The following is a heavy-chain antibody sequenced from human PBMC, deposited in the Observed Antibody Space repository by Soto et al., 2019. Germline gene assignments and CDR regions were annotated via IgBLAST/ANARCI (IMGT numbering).Heavy chain of an antibody. Sequence: GGSLRLSCAASGFTFSSYAMSWVRQAPGKGLEWVSAISGSGGSTYYADSVKGRFTISRDNSKNTLYLQMNSLRAEDTAVYYCAKDRSKRWLQPSNWFDPWGQGTLVTVSS. J-gene: IGHJ5*02. CDR1: GFTFSSYA. V-gene: IGHV3-23*01. CDR2: ISGSGGST. CDR3: AKDRSKRWLQPSNWFDP. D-gene: IGHD5-12*01.